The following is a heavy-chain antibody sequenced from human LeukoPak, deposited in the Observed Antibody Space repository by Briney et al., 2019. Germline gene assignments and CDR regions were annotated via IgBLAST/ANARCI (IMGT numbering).Heavy chain of an antibody. V-gene: IGHV3-33*01. CDR3: ARDTGGSYYFDY. CDR1: GFTFSSYG. CDR2: IWYDGSNK. Sequence: GRSLRLSCAASGFTFSSYGMHWVRQAPGKGLERVAVIWYDGSNKYYAGSVKGRFTISRDNSKNTLYLQMNSLRAEDTAVYYCARDTGGSYYFDYWGQGTLVTVSS. J-gene: IGHJ4*02. D-gene: IGHD1-26*01.